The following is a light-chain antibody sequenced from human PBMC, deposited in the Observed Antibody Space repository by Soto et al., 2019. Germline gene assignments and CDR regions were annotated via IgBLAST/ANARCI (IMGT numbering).Light chain of an antibody. V-gene: IGLV1-51*01. Sequence: QSVLTQPPSVSAAPGQKVTISCSGSSSNIGTNYVSWYQQLPGTAPKLLIYDSNKRPSGIPDRFSGYKSGTSATLDITGLQTGDEADYYCATGDSSLTGEVFGGGTKLTVL. CDR3: ATGDSSLTGEV. CDR1: SSNIGTNY. J-gene: IGLJ2*01. CDR2: DSN.